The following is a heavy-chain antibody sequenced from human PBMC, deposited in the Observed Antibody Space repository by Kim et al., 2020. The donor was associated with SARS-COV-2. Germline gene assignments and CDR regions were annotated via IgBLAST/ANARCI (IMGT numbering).Heavy chain of an antibody. CDR3: ARWSTDYDFWSGYYHPNWFDP. J-gene: IGHJ5*02. CDR2: INPNSGGT. CDR1: GYTFTGYY. Sequence: ASVKVSCKASGYTFTGYYMHWVRQAPGQGLEWMGWINPNSGGTNYAQKFQGRVTMTRDTSISTAYMELSRLRSDDTAVYYCARWSTDYDFWSGYYHPNWFDPWGQGTLVTVSS. V-gene: IGHV1-2*02. D-gene: IGHD3-3*01.